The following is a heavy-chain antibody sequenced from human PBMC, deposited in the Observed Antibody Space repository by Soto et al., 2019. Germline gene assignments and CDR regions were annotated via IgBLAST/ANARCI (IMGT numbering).Heavy chain of an antibody. V-gene: IGHV1-8*01. Sequence: QVQLLQSGAEVKKPGTSVRVSCRASGYTFKDYDINWVRRAPGQGLEWMGWMNPNSGNTAYARKFHDRINTTRSVSARTAFMELSSLTPEDTAVYYCARRMTWSLWCFDLWGSGTQVTVSS. CDR2: MNPNSGNT. J-gene: IGHJ2*01. CDR3: ARRMTWSLWCFDL. CDR1: GYTFKDYD. D-gene: IGHD3-3*01.